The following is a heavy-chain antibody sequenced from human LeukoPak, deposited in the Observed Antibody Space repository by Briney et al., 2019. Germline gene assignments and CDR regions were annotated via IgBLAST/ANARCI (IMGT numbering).Heavy chain of an antibody. CDR2: ISSSGSTI. CDR3: ARYVWGSCRYQTPAMDV. D-gene: IGHD3-16*02. Sequence: PGGSLRLSCAASGFTFSDYYMSWIRQAPGKGLEWVSYISSSGSTIYYADSVKGRFTISRDNAKNSLYLQMNSLRAEDTAVYYCARYVWGSCRYQTPAMDVWGQGTTVTVSS. J-gene: IGHJ6*02. V-gene: IGHV3-11*01. CDR1: GFTFSDYY.